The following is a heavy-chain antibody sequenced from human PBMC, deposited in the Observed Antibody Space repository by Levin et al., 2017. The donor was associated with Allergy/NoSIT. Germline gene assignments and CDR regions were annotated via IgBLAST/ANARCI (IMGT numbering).Heavy chain of an antibody. V-gene: IGHV1-18*04. CDR1: GYTFTSHD. Sequence: ASVKVSCKASGYTFTSHDISWVRQAPGQGLEWVGWIKTYNGKTNYAQKFQGRVTLTTDTYTSTVYMELRSLGSDDTAVYYCARGGAATGYNPWGQGTLVIVSS. D-gene: IGHD5-24*01. J-gene: IGHJ4*02. CDR2: IKTYNGKT. CDR3: ARGGAATGYNP.